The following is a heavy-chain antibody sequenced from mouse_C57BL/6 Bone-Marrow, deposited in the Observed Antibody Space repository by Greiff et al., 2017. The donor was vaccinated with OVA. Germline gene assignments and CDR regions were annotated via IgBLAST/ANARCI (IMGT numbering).Heavy chain of an antibody. J-gene: IGHJ4*01. CDR3: TRGTTVVGRGYAMDY. D-gene: IGHD1-1*01. CDR1: GFTFSDAW. CDR2: IRNKANNHAT. V-gene: IGHV6-6*01. Sequence: EVQLQQSGGGLVQPGGSMKLSCAASGFTFSDAWMDWVRQSPEKGLEWVAEIRNKANNHATYYAESVKGRFTISRDDSKSSVYLQMNSLRAEDTGIDYCTRGTTVVGRGYAMDYWGQGTSVTVSS.